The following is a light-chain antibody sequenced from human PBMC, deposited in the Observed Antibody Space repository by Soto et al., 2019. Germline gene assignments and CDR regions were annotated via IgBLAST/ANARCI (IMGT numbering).Light chain of an antibody. CDR3: QKYNCGHPT. V-gene: IGKV1-27*01. J-gene: IGKJ1*01. CDR1: QGINNF. CDR2: AAS. Sequence: DIQMTQSPSSLSASVGDRVTITCRASQGINNFLAWYQQKPGKVPKLLIYAASTLQSGVPSRFNGSGSGTDFTLNISSLRPADGETHYWQKYNCGHPTFGQGTKVEIK.